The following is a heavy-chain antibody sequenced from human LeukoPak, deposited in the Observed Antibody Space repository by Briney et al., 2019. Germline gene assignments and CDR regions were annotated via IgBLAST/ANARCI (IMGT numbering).Heavy chain of an antibody. D-gene: IGHD3-22*01. Sequence: SETLSLTCTVSGYSISSGYYWGWIRQPPGKGLEWIGGIYHSGSTYYNPSLKSRVTISVDTSKNQFSLKLSSVTAADTAVYYCARHVRMIVVVTEFDYWGQGTLVTVSS. CDR2: IYHSGST. J-gene: IGHJ4*02. CDR3: ARHVRMIVVVTEFDY. CDR1: GYSISSGYY. V-gene: IGHV4-38-2*02.